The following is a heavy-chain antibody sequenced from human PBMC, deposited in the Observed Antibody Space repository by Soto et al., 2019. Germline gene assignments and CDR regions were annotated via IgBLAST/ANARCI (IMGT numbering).Heavy chain of an antibody. J-gene: IGHJ4*02. CDR3: AREVQVHTPAFVY. CDR2: ISPMFGAA. Sequence: QVQLVQSGAEMKKPGSSVKFSCQSSGGTFNTYAVNWVRQAPGQGPEWMGDISPMFGAANYAPKFQGRVTITADESTGTSYMQLSSLTSEDTALYFCAREVQVHTPAFVYWGQGTLVTVSS. V-gene: IGHV1-69*19. D-gene: IGHD3-10*01. CDR1: GGTFNTYA.